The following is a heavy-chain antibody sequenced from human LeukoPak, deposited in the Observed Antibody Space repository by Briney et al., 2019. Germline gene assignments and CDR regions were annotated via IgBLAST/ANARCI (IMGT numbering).Heavy chain of an antibody. CDR3: AKDQGLTAPPPYGLDV. Sequence: SVTVSCKTSGGTFSSSAITWVRQAPGQGLEWMGRIIPVLNITTYAQKFQGRVTITADTSTSAVYMELSSLRSEETAVYYCAKDQGLTAPPPYGLDVWGQGTTVSVTS. D-gene: IGHD5-18*01. CDR1: GGTFSSSA. V-gene: IGHV1-69*04. CDR2: IIPVLNIT. J-gene: IGHJ6*02.